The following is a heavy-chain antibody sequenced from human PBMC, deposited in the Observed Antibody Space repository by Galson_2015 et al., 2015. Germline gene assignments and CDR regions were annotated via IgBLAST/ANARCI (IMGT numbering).Heavy chain of an antibody. CDR3: ARGRGFIFDF. J-gene: IGHJ4*02. CDR1: GFTASSNY. D-gene: IGHD3-10*01. Sequence: SLRLSCAASGFTASSNYMAWFRQAPGKGLGWVSVLSKTDTAYYVDSVRGRFTISRDNSKNTVYLQMDYLTVDDTAVYYCARGRGFIFDFWGQGTLVTVSS. V-gene: IGHV3-53*01. CDR2: LSKTDTA.